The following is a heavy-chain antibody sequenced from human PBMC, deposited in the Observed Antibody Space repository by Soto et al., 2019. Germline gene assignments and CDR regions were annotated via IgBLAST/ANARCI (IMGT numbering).Heavy chain of an antibody. CDR3: AKDPFPYCGGDCYSDY. V-gene: IGHV3-23*01. Sequence: PGGSLRLSCAASGFTFSSYAMSWVRQAPGKGLEWVSGISGSGGSTYYADSVKGRFTISRDNSKNTLYLQMNSLRAEDTAVYYCAKDPFPYCGGDCYSDYWGQGTLVTVSS. J-gene: IGHJ4*02. CDR1: GFTFSSYA. D-gene: IGHD2-21*02. CDR2: ISGSGGST.